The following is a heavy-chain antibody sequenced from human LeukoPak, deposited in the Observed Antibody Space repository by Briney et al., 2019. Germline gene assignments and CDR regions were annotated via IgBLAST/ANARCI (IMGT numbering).Heavy chain of an antibody. CDR2: ISTSSSTI. CDR1: GFTFSNYA. D-gene: IGHD1-26*01. J-gene: IGHJ4*02. V-gene: IGHV3-48*01. Sequence: GGSLRLSCAGSGFTFSNYAMSWVRQAPGKGLEWVSYISTSSSTIFYADSVKGRFTISRDNAKNSLSLQMNSLRAEDTAVYYCARDSRVGFDFWGQGTPVIVSS. CDR3: ARDSRVGFDF.